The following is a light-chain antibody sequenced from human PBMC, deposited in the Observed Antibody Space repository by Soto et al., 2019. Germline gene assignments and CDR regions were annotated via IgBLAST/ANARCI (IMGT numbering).Light chain of an antibody. J-gene: IGLJ2*01. CDR1: SSNIGAGYD. CDR3: QSHDSLNGVV. CDR2: GHT. Sequence: QSVLTQPPSVSGAPGQRVTISCTGSSSNIGAGYDVHWYQQLPGTAPKLLIYGHTNRPSGVPDRFSGSKSGTSASLAITGLQAEDEADYYCQSHDSLNGVVFGGGTQLTVL. V-gene: IGLV1-40*01.